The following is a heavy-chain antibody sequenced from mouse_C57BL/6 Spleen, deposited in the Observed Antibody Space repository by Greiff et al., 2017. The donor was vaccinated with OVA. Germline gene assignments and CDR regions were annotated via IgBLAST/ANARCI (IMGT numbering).Heavy chain of an antibody. J-gene: IGHJ1*03. CDR3: ARSGAIYYGYDGPHWYFDV. V-gene: IGHV1-18*01. Sequence: VQLQQSGPELVKPGASVKIPCKASGYTFTDYNMDWVKQSHGKSLEWIGDINPNNGGTIYNQKFKGKATLTVDKSSSTAYMELRSLTSEDTAVYYCARSGAIYYGYDGPHWYFDVWGTGTTVTVSS. D-gene: IGHD2-2*01. CDR1: GYTFTDYN. CDR2: INPNNGGT.